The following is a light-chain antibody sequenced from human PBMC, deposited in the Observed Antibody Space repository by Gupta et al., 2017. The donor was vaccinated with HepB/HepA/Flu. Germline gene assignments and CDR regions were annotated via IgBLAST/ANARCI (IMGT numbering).Light chain of an antibody. CDR2: WAS. CDR1: QSVLYSSNNKNY. CDR3: QQEDNTPLT. J-gene: IGKJ4*01. V-gene: IGKV4-1*01. Sequence: VMTQSPDSLAVSLGGSATINCRSSQSVLYSSNNKNYLAWYQQKPGQPPKLLIYWASTRESGVPDRFSGSGSGAYFTLTISSLQAEDVAIYYCQQEDNTPLTFGGGTKVEIK.